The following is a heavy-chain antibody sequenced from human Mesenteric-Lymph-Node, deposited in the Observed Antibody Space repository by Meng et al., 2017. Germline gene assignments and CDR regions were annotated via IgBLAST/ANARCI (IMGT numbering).Heavy chain of an antibody. CDR1: GYTFTTYA. J-gene: IGHJ5*02. CDR3: ARCIAVAGNWFDP. V-gene: IGHV1-3*01. CDR2: INAGNGNT. Sequence: QVHLVQSGDELKILGASATVSCKASGYTFTTYAIHWVRQAPGQRLEWMGWINAGNGNTRYSQKFQGRVSITRDTSASTAYMELSSLRSEDTAVYYCARCIAVAGNWFDPWGQGTLVTVSS. D-gene: IGHD6-19*01.